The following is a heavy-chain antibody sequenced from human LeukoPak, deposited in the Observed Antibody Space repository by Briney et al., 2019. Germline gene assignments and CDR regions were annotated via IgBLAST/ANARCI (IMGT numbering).Heavy chain of an antibody. CDR2: IKQDGSDK. V-gene: IGHV3-7*01. Sequence: GGSLRLSCAASGFTFTEYWMTWVRQAPGKGLEWVGNIKQDGSDKHYMDSVKGRFTISRDNTKNSVYLQMNSLRAEDTAVYYCAREQDGFDAFDIWGQGTMVTVSS. J-gene: IGHJ3*02. CDR3: AREQDGFDAFDI. D-gene: IGHD3-10*01. CDR1: GFTFTEYW.